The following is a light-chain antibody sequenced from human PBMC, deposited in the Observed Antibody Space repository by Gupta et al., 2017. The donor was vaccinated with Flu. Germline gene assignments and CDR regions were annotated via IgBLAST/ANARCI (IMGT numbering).Light chain of an antibody. J-gene: IGLJ1*01. CDR3: SSYTTSSTYV. CDR2: EVQ. Sequence: GTNSGTGTRTDIGTYNTVVLHHQAPGTAPKLIIYEVQNRPAGVPHRFSGSTSDNTSSLTISGLQSEDEDDYYCSSYTTSSTYVLGSGTKVTVL. V-gene: IGLV2-18*02. CDR1: RTDIGTYNT.